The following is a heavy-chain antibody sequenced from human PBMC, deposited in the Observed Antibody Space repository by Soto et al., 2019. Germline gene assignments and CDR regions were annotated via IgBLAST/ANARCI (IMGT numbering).Heavy chain of an antibody. D-gene: IGHD6-19*01. J-gene: IGHJ4*02. V-gene: IGHV3-30-3*01. CDR2: ISYDGSNK. CDR1: GFTFSSYA. Sequence: QVQLVESGGGVVQPGRSLRLSCAASGFTFSSYAMHWVRQAPGKGPEWVAVISYDGSNKYYADSVKGRFTISRDNSKNTLYLQMNSLRAEDTAVYYCARDRVSGYSSGWTDTFDYWGQGTLVTVSS. CDR3: ARDRVSGYSSGWTDTFDY.